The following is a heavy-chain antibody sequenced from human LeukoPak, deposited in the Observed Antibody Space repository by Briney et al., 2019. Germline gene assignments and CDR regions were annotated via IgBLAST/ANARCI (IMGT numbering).Heavy chain of an antibody. V-gene: IGHV3-53*01. CDR1: GFIVSRND. Sequence: PGGSLRLSYAVSGFIVSRNDMAWVRQAPGKGLQWVSVLYTDGKTFYEDSMKGRFTISRDNSKNTLNLQINNLRDDATAVYYCARAVAGLYFDYWGQGILVTVSS. CDR3: ARAVAGLYFDY. J-gene: IGHJ4*02. D-gene: IGHD6-19*01. CDR2: LYTDGKT.